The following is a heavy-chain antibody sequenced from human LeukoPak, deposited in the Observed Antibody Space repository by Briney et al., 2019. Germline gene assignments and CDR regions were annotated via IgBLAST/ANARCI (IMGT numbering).Heavy chain of an antibody. CDR1: GFSFSTSG. Sequence: GGSLRLSCAASGFSFSTSGMNWVRQAPGKGLEWVSSITSTSSYIYYADSVKGRFTISRDNAKNSLYLQMNSLRAEDTAVYYCAAVGSGSPLYYYYYMDVWGKGTTVTVSS. CDR2: ITSTSSYI. J-gene: IGHJ6*03. CDR3: AAVGSGSPLYYYYYMDV. D-gene: IGHD1-26*01. V-gene: IGHV3-21*01.